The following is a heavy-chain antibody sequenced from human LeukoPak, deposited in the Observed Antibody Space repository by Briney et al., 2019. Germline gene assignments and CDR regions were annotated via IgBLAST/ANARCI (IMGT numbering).Heavy chain of an antibody. V-gene: IGHV4-59*01. D-gene: IGHD1-1*01. CDR2: IYSGGST. J-gene: IGHJ4*02. CDR1: GASITRDY. CDR3: ASQLGGTTFH. Sequence: PSETLSLTCTVSGASITRDYWTWIRQSPGRGLEWVAYIYSGGSTNYNPSLKSRVSISLDTSKNQFSLNLNSVTAADTAVYYCASQLGGTTFHWGQGTLVTVSS.